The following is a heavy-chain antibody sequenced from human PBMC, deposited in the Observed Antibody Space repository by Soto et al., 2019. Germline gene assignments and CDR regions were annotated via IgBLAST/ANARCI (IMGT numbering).Heavy chain of an antibody. J-gene: IGHJ6*02. CDR2: IYHSGST. Sequence: QVQLQESGPGLVKPSGTLSHTCAVSGGSISSSNWWSWVRQPPGKGLEWIGEIYHSGSTNYNPSLKSRVTNSVDKDKNQFSLKLSSVTAADTAVFYCARDLIAGSGYLVGMDVWGQGTTVTVSS. CDR3: ARDLIAGSGYLVGMDV. V-gene: IGHV4-4*02. CDR1: GGSISSSNW. D-gene: IGHD3-22*01.